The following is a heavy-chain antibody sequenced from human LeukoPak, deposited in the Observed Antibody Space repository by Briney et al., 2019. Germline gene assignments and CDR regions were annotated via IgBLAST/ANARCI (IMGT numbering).Heavy chain of an antibody. CDR2: ISAYNGNT. V-gene: IGHV1-18*01. CDR1: GYTFTSYG. CDR3: ARDYYDTSGYFYGSNY. J-gene: IGHJ4*02. D-gene: IGHD3-22*01. Sequence: ASVKVSCKASGYTFTSYGISWVRQAPGQGLEWTGWISAYNGNTNYAQKLQGRVTMTTDTSTSTAYMELRSLRSDDTAVYYCARDYYDTSGYFYGSNYWGQGTLVTVSS.